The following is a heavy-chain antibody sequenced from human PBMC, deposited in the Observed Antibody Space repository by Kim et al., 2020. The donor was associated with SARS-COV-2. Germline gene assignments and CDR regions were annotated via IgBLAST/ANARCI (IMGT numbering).Heavy chain of an antibody. V-gene: IGHV6-1*01. Sequence: WHNDYAVSVKSRRTINPDTSKNQFSLQLNSVSPEDMAVYYCAEGWRGGMEVWGQGTTVTVSS. CDR2: WHN. D-gene: IGHD3-3*01. J-gene: IGHJ6*02. CDR3: AEGWRGGMEV.